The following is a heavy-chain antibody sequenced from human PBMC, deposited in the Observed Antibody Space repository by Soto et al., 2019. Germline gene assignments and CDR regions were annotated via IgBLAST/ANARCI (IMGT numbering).Heavy chain of an antibody. Sequence: QVQLVQSGAEVKKPGASVKVCCTASGYTFTHYAIHWVRHAPGQRLEWMGFINAGSGNTKYSQTFQGRLTFTKDTSASTAYMDLSSLRSEDTAIYYCARGLAAEGAWGQGTLVTVSS. CDR1: GYTFTHYA. CDR2: INAGSGNT. CDR3: ARGLAAEGA. J-gene: IGHJ5*02. V-gene: IGHV1-3*01. D-gene: IGHD6-13*01.